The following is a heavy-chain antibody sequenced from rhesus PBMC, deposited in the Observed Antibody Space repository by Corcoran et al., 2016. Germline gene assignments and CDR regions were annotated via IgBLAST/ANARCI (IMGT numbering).Heavy chain of an antibody. J-gene: IGHJ4*01. CDR2: ISGSGGST. CDR3: ARDSRGPRY. CDR1: GGSISSNY. V-gene: IGHV4-173*01. Sequence: QLQLQESGPGLVKPSETLSLTCAVSGGSISSNYWDWIRQPPGKGLEWIGRISGSGGSTDYNPSLKSRVTISTDTSKNQFCLKLSAVTDADTAVYYCARDSRGPRYWGQGVLVTVSS.